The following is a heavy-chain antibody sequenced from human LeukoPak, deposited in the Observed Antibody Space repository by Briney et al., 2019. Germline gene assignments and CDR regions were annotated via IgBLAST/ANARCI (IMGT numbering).Heavy chain of an antibody. V-gene: IGHV1-69*04. CDR1: GGTFSSYA. CDR3: ARGVPLRGYYDSSGYFDY. D-gene: IGHD3-22*01. CDR2: IIPILGIA. J-gene: IGHJ4*02. Sequence: SVKVPCKASGGTFSSYAISWVRQAPGQGLEWMGRIIPILGIANYAQKFQGRVTMTRDTSTSTVYMELSSLRSEDTAVYYCARGVPLRGYYDSSGYFDYWGQGTLVTVSS.